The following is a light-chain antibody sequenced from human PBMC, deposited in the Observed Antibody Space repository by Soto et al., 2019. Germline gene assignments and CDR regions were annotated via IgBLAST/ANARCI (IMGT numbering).Light chain of an antibody. CDR3: QQYYGSPYT. J-gene: IGKJ2*01. V-gene: IGKV4-1*01. Sequence: DIVMTQSPDSLAVSLGERATINCKSSQSVLYSSNNMNYLAWYQQKPGQPPKLLIYWASTRESGVPDRFSGSGSATDFTLTVSSLQAEDVAVYYCQQYYGSPYTFGQGTKLEIK. CDR2: WAS. CDR1: QSVLYSSNNMNY.